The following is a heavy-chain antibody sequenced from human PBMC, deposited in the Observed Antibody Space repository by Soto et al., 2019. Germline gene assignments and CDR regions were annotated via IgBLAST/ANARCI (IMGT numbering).Heavy chain of an antibody. D-gene: IGHD6-13*01. Sequence: PGGSLRLACAASGFTVSSYWMHWGRQAPGKGLVWISRISIDETSTNYADSVKGRFTISRDNAKNTLYLQMNSLRAEDTAVYYCARGGAATTYGMGVWGQGTTVTVSS. CDR1: GFTVSSYW. V-gene: IGHV3-74*01. CDR2: ISIDETST. CDR3: ARGGAATTYGMGV. J-gene: IGHJ6*02.